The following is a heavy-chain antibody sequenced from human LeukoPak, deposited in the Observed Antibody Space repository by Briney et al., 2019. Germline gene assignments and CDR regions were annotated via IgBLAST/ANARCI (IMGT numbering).Heavy chain of an antibody. CDR2: INQDGSDK. J-gene: IGHJ5*02. Sequence: GGSLRLSCAASGFTFSTYWMSWGRQAPGKGLEWVANINQDGSDKYYVDSVKGRFTISRDNAKNSLYLQMNSLRAEDTAVYYCATVMVATTNWFDPWGQGTLVTVSS. D-gene: IGHD5-12*01. CDR3: ATVMVATTNWFDP. CDR1: GFTFSTYW. V-gene: IGHV3-7*05.